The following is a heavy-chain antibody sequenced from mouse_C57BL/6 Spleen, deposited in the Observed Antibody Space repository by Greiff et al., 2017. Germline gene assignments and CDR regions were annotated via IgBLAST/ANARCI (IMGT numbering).Heavy chain of an antibody. CDR3: ARASSSYRDWYFDV. Sequence: EVQLQESGPGMVKPSQSLSLTCTVTGYSITSGYDWHWIRHFPGNKLEWMGYISYSGSTNYNPSLKSRISITHDTSKNHFFLKLNSVTTEDTATYYCARASSSYRDWYFDVWGTGTTVTVSA. D-gene: IGHD1-1*01. J-gene: IGHJ1*03. CDR1: GYSITSGYD. V-gene: IGHV3-1*01. CDR2: ISYSGST.